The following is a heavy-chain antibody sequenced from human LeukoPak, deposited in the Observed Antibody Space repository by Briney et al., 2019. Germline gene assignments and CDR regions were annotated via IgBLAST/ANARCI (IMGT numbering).Heavy chain of an antibody. D-gene: IGHD2-15*01. Sequence: SQTLSLTCTLSGGSISSYYRSWIRQPPGKGLEWIGSIYYSGSTNYNPSLNSRVTISVDTSKNQFSLKLSSVTAADTAVYYCARTPSYCSGGSCYSPRGDYYYYMDVWGKGTTVTVSS. CDR1: GGSISSYY. CDR3: ARTPSYCSGGSCYSPRGDYYYYMDV. CDR2: IYYSGST. J-gene: IGHJ6*03. V-gene: IGHV4-59*01.